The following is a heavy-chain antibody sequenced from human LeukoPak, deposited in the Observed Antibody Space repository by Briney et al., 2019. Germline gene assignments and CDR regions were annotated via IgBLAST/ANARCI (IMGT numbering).Heavy chain of an antibody. J-gene: IGHJ4*02. Sequence: SVKVSCKASGGTFSSYAISWVRQAPGQGLEWMGGIIPIFGTANYAQKFQGRVTITTDESTSTAYMELSSLRSEDTAVYYCANLRASGSSEDYWGQGTLVTVSP. D-gene: IGHD6-6*01. V-gene: IGHV1-69*05. CDR2: IIPIFGTA. CDR1: GGTFSSYA. CDR3: ANLRASGSSEDY.